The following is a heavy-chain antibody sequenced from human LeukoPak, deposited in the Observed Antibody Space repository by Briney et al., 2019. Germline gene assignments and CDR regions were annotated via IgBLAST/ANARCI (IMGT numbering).Heavy chain of an antibody. J-gene: IGHJ4*02. Sequence: SETLSLTCSVSGGSINSGGSSWNWIRQPPGKGLEWIGHIYISGSTFYDPSLKTRVTISLDRSKNQFSLKLTSVTAADTAVYYCASPFYCNSTTCYDSWGQGILVTVSS. V-gene: IGHV4-30-2*01. CDR3: ASPFYCNSTTCYDS. CDR1: GGSINSGGSS. CDR2: IYISGST. D-gene: IGHD2-2*01.